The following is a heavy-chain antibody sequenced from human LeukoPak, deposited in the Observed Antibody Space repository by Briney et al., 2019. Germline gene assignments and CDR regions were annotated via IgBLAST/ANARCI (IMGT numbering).Heavy chain of an antibody. CDR1: GFTFSSYT. CDR2: ISYHGSDK. V-gene: IGHV3-30-3*01. D-gene: IGHD4-23*01. Sequence: GGSLRLSCAPSGFTFSSYTMNWARQAPGKGLEWVAVISYHGSDKDYADPVKGRFSISRDNPKNTMYLQMNSLRVEDTAVYYCARDHGGNRPNAFDIWGQGTMVTVSS. CDR3: ARDHGGNRPNAFDI. J-gene: IGHJ3*02.